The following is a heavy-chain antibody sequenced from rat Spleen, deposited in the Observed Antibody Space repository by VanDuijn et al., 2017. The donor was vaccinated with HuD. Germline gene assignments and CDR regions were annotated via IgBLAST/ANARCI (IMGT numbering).Heavy chain of an antibody. CDR2: ISYGDSSGHSST. Sequence: EVQLVESGGGLVQPGRSMKLSCAASGFTFSNYHMAWVRQAPTKGLEWVASISYGDSSGHSSTYYRDSVKGRFTISRDNAKSTLSLQMDSLRSEDTATYYCARQGVYNSYVMDAWGQGASFTVSS. D-gene: IGHD1-4*01. CDR1: GFTFSNYH. CDR3: ARQGVYNSYVMDA. J-gene: IGHJ4*01. V-gene: IGHV5-25*01.